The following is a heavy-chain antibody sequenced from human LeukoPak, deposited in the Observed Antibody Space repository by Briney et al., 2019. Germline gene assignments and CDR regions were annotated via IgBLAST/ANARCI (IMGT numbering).Heavy chain of an antibody. CDR2: INSDGSDR. Sequence: PGGSLRLSCAASGFTFSNFWMHWVRQAPGKGLVWVSRINSDGSDRSYADSVKGRLTISRDNAKNTLYLQMNSLRAEDTAIYYCVGGYDPHYWGQGTLVTVSS. V-gene: IGHV3-74*01. D-gene: IGHD2-8*02. J-gene: IGHJ4*02. CDR1: GFTFSNFW. CDR3: VGGYDPHY.